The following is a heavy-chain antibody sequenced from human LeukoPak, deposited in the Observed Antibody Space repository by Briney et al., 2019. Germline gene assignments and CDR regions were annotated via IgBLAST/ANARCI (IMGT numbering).Heavy chain of an antibody. V-gene: IGHV3-30*03. CDR3: ASLPAAIDYYYGMDV. Sequence: GGSLRLSCAASGFTFSSYGMHWVRQAPGKGLEWVAVISYDGSNKYYADSVKGRFTISGDNSKNTLYLQMNSLRAEDTAVYYCASLPAAIDYYYGMDVWGQGTTVTVSS. D-gene: IGHD2-2*01. CDR1: GFTFSSYG. J-gene: IGHJ6*02. CDR2: ISYDGSNK.